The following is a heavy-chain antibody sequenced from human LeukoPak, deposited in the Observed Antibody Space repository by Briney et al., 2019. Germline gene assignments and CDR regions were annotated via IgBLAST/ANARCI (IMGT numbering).Heavy chain of an antibody. J-gene: IGHJ4*02. CDR1: GFTFSSYG. CDR2: ISYDGSNK. Sequence: GRSLRLSCAASGFTFSSYGMHWVRQAPGKGLEWVAVISYDGSNKYYADSVKGRFTISRDNSKNTLYLQMNGLRAEDTAVYYCAKDNPPDQSSPGDYWGQGTLVTVSS. D-gene: IGHD2-2*01. V-gene: IGHV3-30*18. CDR3: AKDNPPDQSSPGDY.